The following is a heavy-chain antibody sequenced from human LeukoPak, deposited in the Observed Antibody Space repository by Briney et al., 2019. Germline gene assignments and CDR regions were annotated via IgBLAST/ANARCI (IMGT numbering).Heavy chain of an antibody. Sequence: GGSLRLYCAASGFTFSSYAMSWVRQAPGKGLEWVSAISGSGGSTYYADSVKGRFTISRDNSKNTLYLQMNSLRAEDTAVYYRAKDSGYGYNYFDYWGQGTLVTVSS. V-gene: IGHV3-23*01. J-gene: IGHJ4*02. CDR2: ISGSGGST. CDR1: GFTFSSYA. D-gene: IGHD5-18*01. CDR3: AKDSGYGYNYFDY.